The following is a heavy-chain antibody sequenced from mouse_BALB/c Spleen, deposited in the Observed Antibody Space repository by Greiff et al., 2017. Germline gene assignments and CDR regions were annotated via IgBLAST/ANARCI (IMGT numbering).Heavy chain of an antibody. Sequence: DVMLVESGGGLVKPGGSLKLSCAASGFTFSSYAMSWVRQTPEKRLEWVASISSGGSTYYPDSVKGRFTIPRDNARNILYLQMSSLRSEDTAMYYCARERYGNYLAWFAYWGQGTLVTVSA. CDR3: ARERYGNYLAWFAY. CDR2: ISSGGST. V-gene: IGHV5-6-5*01. J-gene: IGHJ3*01. D-gene: IGHD2-10*02. CDR1: GFTFSSYA.